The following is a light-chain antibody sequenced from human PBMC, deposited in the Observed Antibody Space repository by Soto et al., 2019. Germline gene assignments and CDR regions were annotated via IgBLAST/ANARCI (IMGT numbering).Light chain of an antibody. V-gene: IGKV1-9*01. Sequence: DIHLSQSPSFLSASVGYRVTITCRASQGISSYLAWYQQKPGKAPKLLIYAASTLQSGVPSRFSGSGSGTEFTLTISGLQPDDFETYYCQHYNDYPWTFGQGTKVDIK. CDR2: AAS. CDR1: QGISSY. J-gene: IGKJ1*01. CDR3: QHYNDYPWT.